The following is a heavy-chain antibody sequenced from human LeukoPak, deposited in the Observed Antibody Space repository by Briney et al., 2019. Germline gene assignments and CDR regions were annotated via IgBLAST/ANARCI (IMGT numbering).Heavy chain of an antibody. Sequence: GGSLRLSCAASGVTSSSYAMSWVRQAPGKGLEWVSAISCSGGSTYYADSVKGRFTISRDNTKKMLYLQINSLTADDTAVYYCAKYLRFAYYDILTGPHFDYWGQGTLVTVSS. J-gene: IGHJ4*02. CDR1: GVTSSSYA. CDR3: AKYLRFAYYDILTGPHFDY. V-gene: IGHV3-23*01. CDR2: ISCSGGST. D-gene: IGHD3-9*01.